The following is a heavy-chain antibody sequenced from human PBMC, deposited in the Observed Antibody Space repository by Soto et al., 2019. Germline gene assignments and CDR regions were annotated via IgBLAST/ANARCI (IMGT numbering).Heavy chain of an antibody. CDR2: IYNSGST. CDR1: GGYISGGYYS. V-gene: IGHV4-30-2*01. Sequence: SETLSLTCAVSGGYISGGYYSWSWIRQPPGKGLEWIGFIYNSGSTYYNSSLKSRVTISVDRSKNHFFLNLTSVTAADTAVYYCARDLGYYASDGYFDYWGQGTVVTVSS. CDR3: ARDLGYYASDGYFDY. D-gene: IGHD3-22*01. J-gene: IGHJ4*02.